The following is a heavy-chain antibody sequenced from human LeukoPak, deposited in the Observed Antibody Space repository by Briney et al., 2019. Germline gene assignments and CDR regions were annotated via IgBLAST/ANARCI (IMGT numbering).Heavy chain of an antibody. CDR2: ISSVGSKK. J-gene: IGHJ1*01. D-gene: IGHD3-3*01. CDR3: ARDTVDNRSAYYYQY. V-gene: IGHV3-30*04. CDR1: GFTFIGYA. Sequence: GGSLRLSCAASGFTFIGYAMHWVRQAPGEGLEWVAVISSVGSKKYYADSVKGRFTLSRDNSQNTLYLQMNSLRPEDTAVYYCARDTVDNRSAYYYQYWGQGTLVTVSS.